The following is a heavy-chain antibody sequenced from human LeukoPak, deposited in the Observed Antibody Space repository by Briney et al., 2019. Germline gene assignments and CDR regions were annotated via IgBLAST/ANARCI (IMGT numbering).Heavy chain of an antibody. D-gene: IGHD4-17*01. J-gene: IGHJ3*02. CDR3: ARDDYARGDAFDI. Sequence: PGGSLRLSCAASGFTFSSYWMSWVRQAPGKGLEWVANIKQDGSEKYYVDSVKGRFTISRDNAKNSLYLQMNSLRAEDTAVYYCARDDYARGDAFDIWGQGTMVTVSS. CDR1: GFTFSSYW. CDR2: IKQDGSEK. V-gene: IGHV3-7*01.